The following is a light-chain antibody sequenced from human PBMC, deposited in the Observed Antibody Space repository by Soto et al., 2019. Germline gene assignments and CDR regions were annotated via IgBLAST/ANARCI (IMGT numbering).Light chain of an antibody. CDR2: GAS. CDR1: QSVSSN. J-gene: IGKJ5*01. Sequence: DIVMTQSPATLSVSPGERVTLSCRARQSVSSNLAWYQQKPGQAPRLLIYGASTRATGLPARFSGSGSGTEFTLTISSLQSEDFAMYYCQQYGTSVQVTFGQGTRL. V-gene: IGKV3-15*01. CDR3: QQYGTSVQVT.